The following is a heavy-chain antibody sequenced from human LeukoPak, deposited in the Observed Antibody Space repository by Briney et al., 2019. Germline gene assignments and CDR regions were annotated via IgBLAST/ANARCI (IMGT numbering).Heavy chain of an antibody. CDR1: GGSISSSSDY. J-gene: IGHJ6*03. CDR2: IYFSGST. CDR3: ASVATNYYYYYMDV. Sequence: SETLSLTCTASGGSISSSSDYWGWIRQPPGKGLEWIGNIYFSGSTYYKPSLKSRVTISVDTSKNQFSLKLSSVTAADTAVYYCASVATNYYYYYMDVWGKGTTVTVSS. V-gene: IGHV4-39*01.